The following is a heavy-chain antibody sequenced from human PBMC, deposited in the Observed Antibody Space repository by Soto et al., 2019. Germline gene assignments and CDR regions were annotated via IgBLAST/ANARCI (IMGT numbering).Heavy chain of an antibody. CDR3: ASSHYDFWSGYYSY. J-gene: IGHJ4*02. D-gene: IGHD3-3*01. CDR2: IKEDGSEK. CDR1: GFTFSRYW. V-gene: IGHV3-7*03. Sequence: EVQLVESGGGLVQPGGSLRLSCAASGFTFSRYWMTWVRQAPGKGLEWVANIKEDGSEKHYVDSARGRFTISRDNAKNSLYLQMNSLRVEDTAVYYCASSHYDFWSGYYSYWGQGTLVTVSS.